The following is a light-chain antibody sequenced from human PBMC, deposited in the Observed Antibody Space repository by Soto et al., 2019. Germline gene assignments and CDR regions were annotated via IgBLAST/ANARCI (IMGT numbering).Light chain of an antibody. V-gene: IGLV2-8*01. CDR1: SSDIGGYNY. CDR2: AVT. J-gene: IGLJ2*01. Sequence: QSALTQPPSASGSPGQSVTISCTGTSSDIGGYNYVSWYQQPPGKAPKLMIYAVTKRPSGVPDRFSGSKSGNTASLTVSGLKAEDEADYYCTSFAGNFNVVFGGGTKLTVL. CDR3: TSFAGNFNVV.